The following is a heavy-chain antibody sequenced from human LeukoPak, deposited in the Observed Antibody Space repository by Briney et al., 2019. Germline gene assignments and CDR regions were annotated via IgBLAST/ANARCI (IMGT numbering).Heavy chain of an antibody. CDR2: ISYDGSNK. CDR3: AKDAGYSSGWGSLDY. D-gene: IGHD6-19*01. V-gene: IGHV3-30*18. CDR1: GFIFSSYW. Sequence: GGSLRLSCAASGFIFSSYWMHWVRQAPGKGLEWVAVISYDGSNKYYADSVKGRFTISRDNSKNTLYLQMNSLRAEDTAVYYCAKDAGYSSGWGSLDYWGQGTLVTVSS. J-gene: IGHJ4*02.